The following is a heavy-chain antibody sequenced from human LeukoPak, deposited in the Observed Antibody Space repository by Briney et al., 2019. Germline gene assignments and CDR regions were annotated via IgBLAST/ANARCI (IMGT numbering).Heavy chain of an antibody. CDR2: IRSKAYGGTT. J-gene: IGHJ4*02. V-gene: IGHV3-49*04. CDR3: SRDGAPSYYDSSGYYS. D-gene: IGHD3-22*01. CDR1: GFTFGDYA. Sequence: GGSLRLSCTASGFTFGDYAMSWVRQAPGKGLEWVGFIRSKAYGGTTEYAASVKSRFTISRDDSKSIAYLQMNSLKTEDTAVYYCSRDGAPSYYDSSGYYSWGQGTLVTVSS.